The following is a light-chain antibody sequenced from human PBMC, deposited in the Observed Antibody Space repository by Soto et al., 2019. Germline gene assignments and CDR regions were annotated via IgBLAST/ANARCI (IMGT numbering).Light chain of an antibody. Sequence: EIVLTQSPGTLSLSPGERGTLSCRASESVYSNYLAWYQKKPGQAPRLLIHGASIRATGIQDRFSGSGSGTDFTLTISSLEPEDFTVYYCQQYGRSPITFGQGTRLEMK. J-gene: IGKJ5*01. CDR3: QQYGRSPIT. CDR2: GAS. V-gene: IGKV3-20*01. CDR1: ESVYSNY.